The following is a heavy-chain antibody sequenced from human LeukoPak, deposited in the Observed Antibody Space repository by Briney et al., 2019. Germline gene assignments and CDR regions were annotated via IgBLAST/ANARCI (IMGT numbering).Heavy chain of an antibody. CDR1: GGSISSGSYY. CDR2: IYTSGST. V-gene: IGHV4-61*02. Sequence: PSQTLSLTCTVSGGSISSGSYYWSWIRQPAGKGLEWIGRIYTSGSTNYNPSHKSRVTISVDTSKNQFSLKLSSVTAADTAVYYCARSYYVWGSYRNNWFDPWGQGTLVTVSS. CDR3: ARSYYVWGSYRNNWFDP. J-gene: IGHJ5*02. D-gene: IGHD3-16*02.